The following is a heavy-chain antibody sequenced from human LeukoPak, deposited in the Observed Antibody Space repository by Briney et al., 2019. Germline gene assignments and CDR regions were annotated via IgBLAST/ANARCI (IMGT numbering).Heavy chain of an antibody. CDR3: AGGYSYGKKDY. J-gene: IGHJ4*02. V-gene: IGHV4-59*01. CDR2: IYYSGST. Sequence: SETLSLTCTVSGGSISSYYWSWIRQPPGKGLEWIGYIYYSGSTNYNPSLKSRVTISVDMSKNQFSLKLSSVTAADTAVYYCAGGYSYGKKDYWGQGTLVTVSS. D-gene: IGHD5-18*01. CDR1: GGSISSYY.